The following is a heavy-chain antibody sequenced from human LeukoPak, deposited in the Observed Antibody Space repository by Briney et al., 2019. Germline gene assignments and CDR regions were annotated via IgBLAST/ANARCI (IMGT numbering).Heavy chain of an antibody. J-gene: IGHJ4*02. D-gene: IGHD3-3*01. CDR2: IYHSVST. CDR1: GGSISSSNW. Sequence: PSGTLSLTCAVSGGSISSSNWWSWVRQPPGKGLEWTGEIYHSVSTNYNPSLKSRVTISVDKSKNQFSLKLSSVTAADTAVYYCARVGHYDFWSGYYKGYYFDYWGQGTLVTVSS. CDR3: ARVGHYDFWSGYYKGYYFDY. V-gene: IGHV4-4*02.